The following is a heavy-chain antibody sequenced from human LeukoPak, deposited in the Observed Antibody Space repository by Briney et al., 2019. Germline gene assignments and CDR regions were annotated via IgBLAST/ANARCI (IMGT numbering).Heavy chain of an antibody. V-gene: IGHV1-24*01. CDR1: GYTLTELS. CDR2: FDPEDGET. CDR3: ARASYYDSSGYLGELDAFDI. Sequence: ASVKVSCKXSGYTLTELSMHWVRQAPGKGLEWMGGFDPEDGETIYAQKFQGRVTMTEDTSTDTAYMELSSLRSEDTAVYYCARASYYDSSGYLGELDAFDIWGQGTMVTVSS. J-gene: IGHJ3*02. D-gene: IGHD3-22*01.